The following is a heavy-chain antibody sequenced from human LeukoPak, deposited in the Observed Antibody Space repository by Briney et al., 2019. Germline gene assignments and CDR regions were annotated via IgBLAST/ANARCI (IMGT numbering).Heavy chain of an antibody. CDR1: GYTFTGYY. J-gene: IGHJ3*02. CDR3: ARVVYCTNGVCYKGRAFDI. Sequence: GASVKVSCKASGYTFTGYYMHWVRQAPGQGLEWMGRINPNSGGTNYAQKSQGRVTMTRDTSISTAYMELSRLRSDDTAVYHCARVVYCTNGVCYKGRAFDIWGQGTMVTVSS. V-gene: IGHV1-2*06. D-gene: IGHD2-8*01. CDR2: INPNSGGT.